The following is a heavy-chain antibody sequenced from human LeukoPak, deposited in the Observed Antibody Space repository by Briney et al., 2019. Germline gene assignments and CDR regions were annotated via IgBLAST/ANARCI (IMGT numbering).Heavy chain of an antibody. J-gene: IGHJ4*02. CDR1: GFTFSSYS. D-gene: IGHD5-24*01. CDR2: ISSSSSYI. V-gene: IGHV3-21*01. Sequence: GGSLRLSCAASGFTFSSYSMNWVRQAPGKGLEWVSSISSSSSYIYYADSVKGRFTISRDNAKNSLYLQMNSLRAEDTAVYYCAKGRAVEMATITDWGQGTLVTVSS. CDR3: AKGRAVEMATITD.